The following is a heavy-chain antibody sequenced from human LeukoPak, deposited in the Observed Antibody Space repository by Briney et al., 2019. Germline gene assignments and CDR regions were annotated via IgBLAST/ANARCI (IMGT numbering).Heavy chain of an antibody. V-gene: IGHV3-66*01. CDR1: GFTFSSSY. CDR3: ARRVTTGSYFDL. J-gene: IGHJ2*01. D-gene: IGHD4-17*01. CDR2: IYSGGNT. Sequence: GGPLRLSCAVSGFTFSSSYMSWVRQAPGKGLEWVSFIYSGGNTYYTDSAKGRFTISRENSKNPLYLKMISLRAEDTAVYYCARRVTTGSYFDLWGRGTLVTVSS.